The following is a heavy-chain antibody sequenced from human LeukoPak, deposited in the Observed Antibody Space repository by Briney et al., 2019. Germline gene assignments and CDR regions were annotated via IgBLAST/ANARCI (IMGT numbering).Heavy chain of an antibody. CDR1: GYTFTSYA. J-gene: IGHJ5*02. CDR2: INTNTGNP. V-gene: IGHV7-4-1*02. D-gene: IGHD5-18*01. CDR3: ASARGYSYGYGPGIAVAGNWFDP. Sequence: GASVKVSCKASGYTFTSYAMNWVRQAPGQGLEWMGWINTNTGNPTYAQGFTGRFVFSLDTSVSTAYLQISSLKAEDTAVYYCASARGYSYGYGPGIAVAGNWFDPWGQGTLVTVSS.